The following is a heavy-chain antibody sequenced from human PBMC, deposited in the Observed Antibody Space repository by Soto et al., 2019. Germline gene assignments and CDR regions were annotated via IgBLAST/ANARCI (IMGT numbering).Heavy chain of an antibody. CDR2: ISYDGSNK. CDR3: AKGRYIVVVPAADMYYFDY. V-gene: IGHV3-30*18. J-gene: IGHJ4*02. D-gene: IGHD2-2*01. CDR1: GFTFSSYG. Sequence: QVQLVESGGGVVQPGRSLRLSCAASGFTFSSYGMHWVRQAPGKGLEWVAVISYDGSNKYYADSVKGGFTISRDNSKNTLYLQMNSLRAEDTAVYYCAKGRYIVVVPAADMYYFDYRGQGTLVTVSS.